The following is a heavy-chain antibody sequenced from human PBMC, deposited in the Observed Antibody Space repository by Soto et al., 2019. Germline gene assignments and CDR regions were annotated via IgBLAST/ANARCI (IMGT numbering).Heavy chain of an antibody. Sequence: GSLRLSCEASGFTFYTYAMIWVRQAPGKGLEWVTAIDSDGTDTYYADFVKGRFTVSRDNSKNTLYLQMRSLTAEDTALYYCAKGSLAVGSDWFDSWGPGTLVTVSS. CDR1: GFTFYTYA. CDR3: AKGSLAVGSDWFDS. J-gene: IGHJ5*01. CDR2: IDSDGTDT. D-gene: IGHD1-26*01. V-gene: IGHV3-23*05.